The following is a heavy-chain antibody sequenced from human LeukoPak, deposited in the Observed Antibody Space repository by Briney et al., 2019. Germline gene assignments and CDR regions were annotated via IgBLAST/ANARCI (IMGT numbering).Heavy chain of an antibody. CDR2: IYTSGST. CDR3: ARDYIVVVPMYYYYMDV. D-gene: IGHD2-2*01. V-gene: IGHV4-4*07. J-gene: IGHJ6*03. Sequence: PSETLSLTCTVSGGSISSYYWSWIRQPAGKGLEWIGRIYTSGSTNYNPSLKSRVTMSVDTSKNQFSLKLSSVTAADTAVYYCARDYIVVVPMYYYYMDVWGKGTTVTVSS. CDR1: GGSISSYY.